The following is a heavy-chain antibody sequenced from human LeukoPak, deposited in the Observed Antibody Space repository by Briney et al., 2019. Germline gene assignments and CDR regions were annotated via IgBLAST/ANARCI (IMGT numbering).Heavy chain of an antibody. CDR2: ISSSSSYI. V-gene: IGHV3-21*01. J-gene: IGHJ4*02. CDR3: ARTGFASSPGPMGFDY. D-gene: IGHD3-10*01. CDR1: GFTFSSYS. Sequence: GGSLRLSCAASGFTFSSYSMNWVRQAPGKGLEWVSSISSSSSYIYYADLVKGRFTISRDNAKNSLYLQMNSLRAEDTAVYYCARTGFASSPGPMGFDYWGQGTLVTVSS.